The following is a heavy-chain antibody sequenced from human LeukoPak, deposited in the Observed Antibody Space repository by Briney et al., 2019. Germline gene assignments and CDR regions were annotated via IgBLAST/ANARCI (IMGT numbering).Heavy chain of an antibody. CDR3: ASARYSGRSLVY. CDR2: ISSSSSYI. CDR1: GFTFSSYS. D-gene: IGHD1-26*01. J-gene: IGHJ4*02. Sequence: GGSLRLSCAASGFTFSSYSMNWVLQAPGKGLEWVSSISSSSSYIYYADSVKGRFTISRDNAKNSLYLQMNSLRAEDTAVYYCASARYSGRSLVYWGQGTLVTVSS. V-gene: IGHV3-21*01.